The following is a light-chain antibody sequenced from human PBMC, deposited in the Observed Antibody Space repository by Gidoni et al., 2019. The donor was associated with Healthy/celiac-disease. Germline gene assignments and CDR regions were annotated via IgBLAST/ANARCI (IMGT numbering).Light chain of an antibody. CDR2: AAS. V-gene: IGKV1-27*01. CDR1: QGMSNY. Sequence: DIQMTQSPSSLSASVGDRVTITCRASQGMSNYLAWYQQKPGKVPKLLIYAASTLQSGVPSRFIGSGSGTDFTLTISSLQPEDVATYYCQKYNRAPFTFGPGTKVDIK. J-gene: IGKJ3*01. CDR3: QKYNRAPFT.